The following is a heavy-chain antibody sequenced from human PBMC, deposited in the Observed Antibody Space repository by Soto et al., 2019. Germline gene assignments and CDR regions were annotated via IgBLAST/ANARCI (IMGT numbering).Heavy chain of an antibody. V-gene: IGHV4-39*01. D-gene: IGHD3-22*01. CDR1: GDSITKISSRGDY. CDR3: ARHHRDDEGSSGYVAY. J-gene: IGHJ4*02. CDR2: IYYIGST. Sequence: QVQLQESGPGLVTPSETLSLSCTVSGDSITKISSRGDYWGWIRQSPGNELEWIGSIYYIGSTFYNPARRSRLTMTVDTSKTEFSLKLSSVPAADTAVYYCARHHRDDEGSSGYVAYWGRGTLVTVSS.